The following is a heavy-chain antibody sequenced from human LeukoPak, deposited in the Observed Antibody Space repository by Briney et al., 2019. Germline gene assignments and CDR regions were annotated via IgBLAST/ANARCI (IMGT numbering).Heavy chain of an antibody. CDR1: DDSITMYY. D-gene: IGHD4-11*01. Sequence: SETLSLTCSVSDDSITMYYWTWIRQPPGKGLEWIGYVDHTGSTNFNPSLNGRVSISRDTSKNLFSLRLRSVTAADTAVYFCARGRVSSNTWYSTYYYYFYMDVWGKGTTVTVSS. CDR3: ARGRVSSNTWYSTYYYYFYMDV. CDR2: VDHTGST. V-gene: IGHV4-59*01. J-gene: IGHJ6*03.